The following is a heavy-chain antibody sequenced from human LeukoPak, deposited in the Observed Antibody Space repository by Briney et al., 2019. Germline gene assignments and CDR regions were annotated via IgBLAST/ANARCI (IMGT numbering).Heavy chain of an antibody. CDR2: IYYSGST. J-gene: IGHJ5*02. Sequence: EPSETLSLTCTVSGGSISSYYWSWIRQPPGKGLGWIGYIYYSGSTNYNPSLKSRITISVDTSKNHFSLKLSSVTAADAAVYYCAGSGSLMVYANPFDPWGQGTLVTVSS. CDR1: GGSISSYY. D-gene: IGHD2-8*01. CDR3: AGSGSLMVYANPFDP. V-gene: IGHV4-59*01.